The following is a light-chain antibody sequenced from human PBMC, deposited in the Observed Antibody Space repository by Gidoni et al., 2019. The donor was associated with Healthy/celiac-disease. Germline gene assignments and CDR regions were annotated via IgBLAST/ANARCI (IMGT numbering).Light chain of an antibody. CDR2: GAS. V-gene: IGKV3-20*01. CDR1: QSVSSSY. CDR3: QQYGSSPRT. Sequence: EIVLTQSPGTLSLSPGERATLSCRASQSVSSSYLAWYQQKPGQAPRLLIYGASSRATGIPDRFSGSGSGTDFTLTISRLEPEDFAVYYCQQYGSSPRTFXQGTKVEI. J-gene: IGKJ1*01.